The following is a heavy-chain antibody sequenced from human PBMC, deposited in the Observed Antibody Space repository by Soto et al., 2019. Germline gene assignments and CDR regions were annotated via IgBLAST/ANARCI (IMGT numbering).Heavy chain of an antibody. CDR3: ARGEQYSGRIFDY. CDR1: GDSVSSNSAA. D-gene: IGHD1-26*01. Sequence: QVQLQQSGPGLVKPSQTLSVTCGISGDSVSSNSAAWNWLRQSPSRGLEWLGRTYYRSKWYNDYAVSWESRITINPDTSKNHFSLQLNFVTPEDTAVYFCARGEQYSGRIFDYWGQGTLVTVSS. CDR2: TYYRSKWYN. V-gene: IGHV6-1*01. J-gene: IGHJ4*02.